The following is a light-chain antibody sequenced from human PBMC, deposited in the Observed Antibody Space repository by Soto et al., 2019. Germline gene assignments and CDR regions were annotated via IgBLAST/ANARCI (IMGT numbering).Light chain of an antibody. V-gene: IGKV3-15*01. CDR2: DVS. CDR1: QGVSSS. Sequence: EIVMSQSPATLAVSPGERATLSCRASQGVSSSLAWYQQKPGQAPRLLIYDVSTRAADTPARFSGSGSGTEFTLTISSLQSEDFAIYYCQQYTDWPPWTFGQGTKVEIK. J-gene: IGKJ1*01. CDR3: QQYTDWPPWT.